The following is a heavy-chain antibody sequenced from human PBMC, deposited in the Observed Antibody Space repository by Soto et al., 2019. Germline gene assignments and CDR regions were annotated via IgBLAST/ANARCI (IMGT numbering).Heavy chain of an antibody. CDR2: ISSSSSYI. V-gene: IGHV3-21*01. CDR3: ARVWFGEQSYYYYYYGMDV. Sequence: PGGSLRLSCAASGFTFSSYSMNWVRQAPGKGLEWVSSISSSSSYIYYADSVKGRFTISRDNAKNSLYLQMNSLRAEDTAVYYCARVWFGEQSYYYYYYGMDVWGQGTTVTVSS. D-gene: IGHD3-10*01. J-gene: IGHJ6*02. CDR1: GFTFSSYS.